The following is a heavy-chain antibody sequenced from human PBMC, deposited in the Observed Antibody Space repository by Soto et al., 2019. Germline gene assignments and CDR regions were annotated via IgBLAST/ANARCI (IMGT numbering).Heavy chain of an antibody. Sequence: GGSLRLSCASSGCTGNSHYMSWVRQPPGKGLEWVSFIYSSGSTYYADSVKGRSTISRDISKNTLYLQMNSLRAEDTAVYYCASRVAGWGQGTLVTVSS. CDR1: GCTGNSHY. CDR3: ASRVAG. V-gene: IGHV3-66*01. J-gene: IGHJ4*02. D-gene: IGHD2-15*01. CDR2: IYSSGST.